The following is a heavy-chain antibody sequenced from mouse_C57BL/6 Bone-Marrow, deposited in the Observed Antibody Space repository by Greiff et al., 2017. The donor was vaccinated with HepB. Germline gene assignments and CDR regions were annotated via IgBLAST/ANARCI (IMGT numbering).Heavy chain of an antibody. J-gene: IGHJ4*01. CDR2: ISYSGST. CDR1: GYSIPSDY. Sequence: EVKLMESGPGLAKPSPSLSLTCSATGYSIPSDYWNWIRKFPGNKLEYMGYISYSGSTYYNPSLKSRISITRDTSKNQYYLQLNSVTTEYTATYYCGRYNGYTMDYWGEGTSVTVSS. V-gene: IGHV3-8*01. CDR3: GRYNGYTMDY.